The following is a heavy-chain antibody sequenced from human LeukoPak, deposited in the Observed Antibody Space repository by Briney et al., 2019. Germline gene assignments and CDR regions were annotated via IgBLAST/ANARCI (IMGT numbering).Heavy chain of an antibody. CDR1: GGSFSGYY. D-gene: IGHD3-22*01. V-gene: IGHV4-34*01. CDR2: INHSGST. J-gene: IGHJ3*02. CDR3: ARGPRTYYYDSSGYPLGAFDI. Sequence: KPSETLSLTCAVYGGSFSGYYWSWIRQPPGKGLEWIGEINHSGSTNYNPSLKSRVTISVDTSKNQFSLKLSSVTAADTAVYYCARGPRTYYYDSSGYPLGAFDIWGQGTMVTVSS.